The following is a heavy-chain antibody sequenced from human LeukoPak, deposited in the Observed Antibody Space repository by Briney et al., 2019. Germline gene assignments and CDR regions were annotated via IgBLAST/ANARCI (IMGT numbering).Heavy chain of an antibody. CDR1: GFTFSFYS. V-gene: IGHV3-21*05. J-gene: IGHJ4*02. CDR2: ISGSGSDI. D-gene: IGHD1-26*01. CDR3: ARDIGGSYSAIDY. Sequence: PGGSLRLSCAGSGFTFSFYSLNWVRQAPGRGLEWVSFISGSGSDIFYADSVKGRFTISRDNAKNSVSLQMDSLRGDDTVVYYCARDIGGSYSAIDYWGQGTLVTVSS.